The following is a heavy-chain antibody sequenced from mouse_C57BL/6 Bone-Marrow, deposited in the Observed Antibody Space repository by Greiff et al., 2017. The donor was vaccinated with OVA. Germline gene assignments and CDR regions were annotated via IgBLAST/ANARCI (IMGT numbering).Heavy chain of an antibody. Sequence: VQLQQSGPELVKPGASVKISCKASGYAFSSSWMNWVKQGPGKGLEWIGRIYPGDGDTNYNGKFKGKATLTADKSSSTAYMQLSSLTSEDSAVYFCARHEDGYYASYFDYWGQGTTLTVSS. CDR1: GYAFSSSW. CDR2: IYPGDGDT. CDR3: ARHEDGYYASYFDY. J-gene: IGHJ2*01. D-gene: IGHD2-3*01. V-gene: IGHV1-82*01.